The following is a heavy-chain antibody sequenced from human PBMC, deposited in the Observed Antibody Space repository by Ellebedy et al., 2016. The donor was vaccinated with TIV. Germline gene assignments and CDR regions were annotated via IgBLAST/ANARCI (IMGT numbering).Heavy chain of an antibody. V-gene: IGHV3-53*01. Sequence: GESLKISXAASGFTVSSNYMSWVRQAPGKGLKWVSVIYSGGSTFYADSVKGRFTISRDNSKNTLYLQMNSLRAEDTAVYYCATRDYDLWSGVSYYYYMDVWGKGTTVTVSS. D-gene: IGHD3-3*01. J-gene: IGHJ6*03. CDR2: IYSGGST. CDR3: ATRDYDLWSGVSYYYYMDV. CDR1: GFTVSSNY.